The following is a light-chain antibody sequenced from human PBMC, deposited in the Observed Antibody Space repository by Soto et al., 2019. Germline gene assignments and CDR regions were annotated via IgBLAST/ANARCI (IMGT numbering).Light chain of an antibody. V-gene: IGLV1-51*01. CDR1: SSNIGNNY. CDR2: DNN. Sequence: QSVLTQPPSVSAAPGQKVTISCSGSSSNIGNNYVSWYQQLQGTAPKLLIYDNNKRPSGIPDRFSGSKSGTSATLGITGLQTGDEADYYCGTWDSSLSAGVFGGGTKVTVL. J-gene: IGLJ2*01. CDR3: GTWDSSLSAGV.